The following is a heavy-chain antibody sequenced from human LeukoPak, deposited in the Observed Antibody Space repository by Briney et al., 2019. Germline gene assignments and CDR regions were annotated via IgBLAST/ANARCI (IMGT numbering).Heavy chain of an antibody. CDR2: IRSSGSTI. CDR1: GFTFSSYE. V-gene: IGHV3-48*03. J-gene: IGHJ4*02. CDR3: ARGPDVYYFDY. Sequence: SLRLSCAASGFTFSSYEMNWVRQAPGKGLEWVSYIRSSGSTIYYADSVKGRFTISRDNAKNSLYLQMNSLRAEDTAVYYCARGPDVYYFDYWGQGTLVTVSS. D-gene: IGHD1-14*01.